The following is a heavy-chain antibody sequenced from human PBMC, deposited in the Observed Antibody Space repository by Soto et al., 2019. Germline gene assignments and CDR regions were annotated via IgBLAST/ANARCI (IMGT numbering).Heavy chain of an antibody. J-gene: IGHJ6*03. Sequence: PSETLSLTCSVSGGSISAYYWSWIRQPPGKGLQWIGYIYYSGSTNYNPSLKSRVTISIDTSKNQFSLKLSSVTAADTAVYYCARTRSTVTTKANYFYYYYMDVWGKGTTVTVSS. CDR1: GGSISAYY. V-gene: IGHV4-59*13. CDR2: IYYSGST. CDR3: ARTRSTVTTKANYFYYYYMDV. D-gene: IGHD4-17*01.